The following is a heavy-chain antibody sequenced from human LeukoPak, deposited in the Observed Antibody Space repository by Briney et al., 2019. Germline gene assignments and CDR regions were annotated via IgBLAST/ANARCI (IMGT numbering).Heavy chain of an antibody. CDR1: GFTFSSYS. D-gene: IGHD2-15*01. CDR2: ISSSSSTI. J-gene: IGHJ6*03. Sequence: PGGSLRLSCAASGFTFSSYSMNWVRQAPGKGLEWVSYISSSSSTIYYADSVKGRFTISRDNAKNSLYLQMNSLRAEDTAVYYCARVGAASPTRKYYYYYYMDVWGKGTTITVSS. CDR3: ARVGAASPTRKYYYYYYMDV. V-gene: IGHV3-48*04.